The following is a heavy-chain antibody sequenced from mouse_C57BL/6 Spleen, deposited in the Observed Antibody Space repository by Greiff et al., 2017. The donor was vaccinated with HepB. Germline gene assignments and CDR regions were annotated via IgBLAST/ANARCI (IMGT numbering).Heavy chain of an antibody. CDR1: GYTFTSYW. CDR3: ERAGGSSYDWYFDV. V-gene: IGHV1-64*01. CDR2: IHPNSGST. D-gene: IGHD1-1*01. J-gene: IGHJ1*03. Sequence: QVQLKQPGAELVKPGASVKLSCKASGYTFTSYWMHWVKQRPGQGLEWIGMIHPNSGSTNYNEKFKSKATLTVDKSSSTAYMQLSSLTSEDSAVYYCERAGGSSYDWYFDVWGTGTTVTVSS.